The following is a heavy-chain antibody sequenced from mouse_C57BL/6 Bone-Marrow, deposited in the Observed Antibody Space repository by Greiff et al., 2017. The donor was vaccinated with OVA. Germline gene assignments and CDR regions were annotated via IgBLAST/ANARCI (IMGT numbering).Heavy chain of an antibody. D-gene: IGHD4-1*01. V-gene: IGHV1-15*01. J-gene: IGHJ2*01. CDR2: IDPETGGT. Sequence: QVQLQQSGAELVRPGASVTLSCKASGYTFTDYEMHWVKQTPVHGLEWIGAIDPETGGTAYNQKFKGKAILTADKSSSTAYMELRSLTSEDSAVYYCTRGHWGLDYWGQGTTLTVSS. CDR1: GYTFTDYE. CDR3: TRGHWGLDY.